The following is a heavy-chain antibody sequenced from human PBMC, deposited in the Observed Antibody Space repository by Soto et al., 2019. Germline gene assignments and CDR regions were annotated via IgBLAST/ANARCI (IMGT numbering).Heavy chain of an antibody. V-gene: IGHV1-2*04. Sequence: VPCQASGYTFTGFSMHLGRHAPGQGLEWIGWINPNSGGTNYAQKFQGWVTMTRDTSISTAYMELSRLRSDDTAVYYCARDRTRYSGSYGDAFDIWGQGTMVTVSS. CDR2: INPNSGGT. J-gene: IGHJ3*02. CDR1: GYTFTGFS. D-gene: IGHD1-26*01. CDR3: ARDRTRYSGSYGDAFDI.